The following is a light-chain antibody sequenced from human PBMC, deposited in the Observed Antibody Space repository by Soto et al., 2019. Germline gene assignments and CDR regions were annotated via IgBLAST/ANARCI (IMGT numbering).Light chain of an antibody. J-gene: IGLJ1*01. CDR3: YTYAGGSTYL. V-gene: IGLV2-23*01. Sequence: QLVLTQPASVSGSPGQSITISCTGTSSDVGSYSFLSWYQHHPGKAPKLIIYEDIKGPSGVSNRFSGSKSGNTASLRISGLQAEDEADYYCYTYAGGSTYLFGTGTKVTV. CDR1: SSDVGSYSF. CDR2: EDI.